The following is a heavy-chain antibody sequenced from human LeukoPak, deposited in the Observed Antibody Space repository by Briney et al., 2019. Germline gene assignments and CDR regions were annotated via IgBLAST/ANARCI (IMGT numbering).Heavy chain of an antibody. J-gene: IGHJ4*02. V-gene: IGHV3-30*03. CDR1: GFIFSNYG. Sequence: GRSLRLSCAASGFIFSNYGMHWVRQAPGTGLEWVAVVSHDGRTKFYADSVKGRFTISRDNSKNTLDLQMDSLRADDTAVYYCARGSSAPDYWGQGTLVTVSS. CDR2: VSHDGRTK. CDR3: ARGSSAPDY. D-gene: IGHD6-25*01.